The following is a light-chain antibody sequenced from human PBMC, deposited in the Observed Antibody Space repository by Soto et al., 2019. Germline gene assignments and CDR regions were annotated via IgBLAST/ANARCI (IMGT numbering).Light chain of an antibody. CDR2: DAS. V-gene: IGKV1-5*01. J-gene: IGKJ1*01. CDR3: QQYNSYPWT. Sequence: DIQMTQSPSTLSASVGDRVTITCRASQSISSWLAWYQQKPGKAPNLLIYDASSLESGVPSRFSGSGSGTEFTLTISRLQPDDFATYCCQQYNSYPWTFGQGTKVEIK. CDR1: QSISSW.